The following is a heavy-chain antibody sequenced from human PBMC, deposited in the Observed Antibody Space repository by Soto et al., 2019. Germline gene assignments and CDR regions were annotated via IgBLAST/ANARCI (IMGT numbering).Heavy chain of an antibody. CDR2: ISYDGSNK. CDR1: GFTFSSYG. Sequence: GGSLRLSCAASGFTFSSYGMHWVRQAPGKGLEWVVVISYDGSNKYYADSVKGRFTISRDNSKNTLYLQMNSLRAEDTAVYYCAKDVPETDGFIDYWGQGTLVTVSS. CDR3: AKDVPETDGFIDY. V-gene: IGHV3-30*18. J-gene: IGHJ4*02. D-gene: IGHD4-17*01.